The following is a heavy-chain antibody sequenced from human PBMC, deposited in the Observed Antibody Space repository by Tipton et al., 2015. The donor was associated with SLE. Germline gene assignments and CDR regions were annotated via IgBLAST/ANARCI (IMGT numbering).Heavy chain of an antibody. CDR2: ISYDGSNK. J-gene: IGHJ4*02. D-gene: IGHD6-19*01. V-gene: IGHV3-30*04. Sequence: SLRLSCAASGFTFSSYAMHWVRQAPGKGLEWVAVISYDGSNKYYADSVRGRFSVSRDNHKNTLYLQMNSLRGEDTAVYYCARDRRWLPDYWGQGILVTVSS. CDR3: ARDRRWLPDY. CDR1: GFTFSSYA.